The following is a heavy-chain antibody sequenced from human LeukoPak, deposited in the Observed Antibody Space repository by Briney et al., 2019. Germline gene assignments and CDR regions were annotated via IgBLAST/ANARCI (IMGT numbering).Heavy chain of an antibody. CDR1: GGSISSSSYY. Sequence: PSETLSLTCTVSGGSISSSSYYWGWIRQPPGKGLEWIGSIYYSGSTYYNPSLKSRVTISVDTSKNQFSLKLSSVTAADTAVYYCSTSGSYQRVDYWGQGTLVTVSS. J-gene: IGHJ4*02. D-gene: IGHD1-26*01. V-gene: IGHV4-39*07. CDR3: STSGSYQRVDY. CDR2: IYYSGST.